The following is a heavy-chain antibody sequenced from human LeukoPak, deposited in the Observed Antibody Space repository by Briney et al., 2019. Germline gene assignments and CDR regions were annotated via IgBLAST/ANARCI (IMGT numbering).Heavy chain of an antibody. V-gene: IGHV4-34*01. J-gene: IGHJ3*02. D-gene: IGHD4-17*01. CDR1: GGSFSGYY. Sequence: SETLSLTCAVYGGSFSGYYWSWIRQPPGKGLEWIGEINHSGSTNYNPSLKSRVTISVDTSKNQFSLKLSTVTAADTAVYYCARGSEDYGDAFDIWGQGTMVTVSS. CDR3: ARGSEDYGDAFDI. CDR2: INHSGST.